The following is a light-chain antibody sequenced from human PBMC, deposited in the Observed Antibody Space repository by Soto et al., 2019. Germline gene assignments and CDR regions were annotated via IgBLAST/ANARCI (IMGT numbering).Light chain of an antibody. CDR3: QQYGDPPLT. Sequence: EMVLTQSPGTLSLSPGERATLSCRASQGVTSSYLAWYQQKPGQAPRLLIYGASTGATGIPDRFSGSGSGTDFTLTISRLEPEDSAVYYCQQYGDPPLTFGGGPKVEIK. CDR2: GAS. V-gene: IGKV3-20*01. CDR1: QGVTSSY. J-gene: IGKJ4*01.